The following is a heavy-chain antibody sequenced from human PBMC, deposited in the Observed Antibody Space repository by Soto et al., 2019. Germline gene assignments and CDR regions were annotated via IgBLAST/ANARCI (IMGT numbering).Heavy chain of an antibody. D-gene: IGHD2-8*01. Sequence: GGSLRLSCAASGFTFSSYGMHWVRQAPGKGLEWVAVIWYDGSNKYYADSVKGRFTISRDNSKNTLYLQMNSLRAEDTAVYYCARDSERVYAHYYYYYMDVWGKGTTVTVSS. CDR1: GFTFSSYG. J-gene: IGHJ6*03. CDR2: IWYDGSNK. V-gene: IGHV3-33*01. CDR3: ARDSERVYAHYYYYYMDV.